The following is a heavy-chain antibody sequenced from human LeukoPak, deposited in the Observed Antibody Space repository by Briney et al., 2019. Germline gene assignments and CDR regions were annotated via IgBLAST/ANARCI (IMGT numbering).Heavy chain of an antibody. CDR3: ARGGHCSGGSCYSRIFRYFQH. CDR2: ISSTSTSI. Sequence: PGGSLRLSCAASGFTFSSSTMNWVRQAPGKGLEWVSSISSTSTSINYADSVRGRFTISRDNAKNSLYLQMSSLRAEDTAVYYCARGGHCSGGSCYSRIFRYFQHWGQGTLVTVSS. D-gene: IGHD2-15*01. CDR1: GFTFSSST. V-gene: IGHV3-21*01. J-gene: IGHJ1*01.